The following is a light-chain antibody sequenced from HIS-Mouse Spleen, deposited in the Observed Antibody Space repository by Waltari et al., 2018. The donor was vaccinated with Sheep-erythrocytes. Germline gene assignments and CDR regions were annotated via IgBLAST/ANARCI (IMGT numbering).Light chain of an antibody. V-gene: IGLV2-23*01. J-gene: IGLJ3*02. CDR3: CSYAGSSTPWV. CDR1: SSDVGSYNL. Sequence: QSALTQPASVSGSPGQSITISCTGTSSDVGSYNLVSWYQQHPGKAPKLMIYAGSKRPSGVSNPFSGSKSGNTASMTISGLQAEDEADYYCCSYAGSSTPWVFGGGTKLTVL. CDR2: AGS.